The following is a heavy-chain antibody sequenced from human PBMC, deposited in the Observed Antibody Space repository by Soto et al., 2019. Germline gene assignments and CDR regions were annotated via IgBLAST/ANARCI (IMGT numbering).Heavy chain of an antibody. CDR1: GYAFSSYD. J-gene: IGHJ4*02. V-gene: IGHV1-8*01. D-gene: IGHD2-15*01. CDR3: ARSDCSGGSCYMLDY. CDR2: MSPNTGNT. Sequence: VNVSLTGAGYAFSSYDIYRVRHAPGQGREWMGWMSPNTGNTGQAQRFQGGLTMTRNTSISTAYMELTRLKSEDTAVYYCARSDCSGGSCYMLDYWGQGTLVTGSS.